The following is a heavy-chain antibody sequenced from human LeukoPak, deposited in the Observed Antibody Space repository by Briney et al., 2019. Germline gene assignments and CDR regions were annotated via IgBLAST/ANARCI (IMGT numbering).Heavy chain of an antibody. Sequence: GGSLRLSCAASGFTFSSYWMSWVRRAPGKGLEWVANIKQVGSEKYYVDSVKGRFTISRDNAKNSLYLQMNSLRAEDTAVYYCARDVYYDSSGYVDYWGQGTLVTVSS. V-gene: IGHV3-7*01. CDR1: GFTFSSYW. CDR2: IKQVGSEK. D-gene: IGHD3-22*01. J-gene: IGHJ4*02. CDR3: ARDVYYDSSGYVDY.